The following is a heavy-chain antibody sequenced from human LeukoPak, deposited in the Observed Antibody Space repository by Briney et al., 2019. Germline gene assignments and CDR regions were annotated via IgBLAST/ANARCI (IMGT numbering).Heavy chain of an antibody. Sequence: GGSLRLSCAASGFTFSNYAMHWVRQPPGKGLEWVAVISYDGSNKYYADSVEGRFTISRDNSKNTLYLQMNSLRAEDTAVYYCAGDSCSGGSCYSGVDVWGQGATVTVSS. CDR1: GFTFSNYA. CDR2: ISYDGSNK. V-gene: IGHV3-30*04. D-gene: IGHD2-15*01. J-gene: IGHJ6*02. CDR3: AGDSCSGGSCYSGVDV.